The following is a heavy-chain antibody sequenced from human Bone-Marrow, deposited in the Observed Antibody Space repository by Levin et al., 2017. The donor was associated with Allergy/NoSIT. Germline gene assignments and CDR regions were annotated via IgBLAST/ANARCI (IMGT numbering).Heavy chain of an antibody. CDR1: GFSLRNPRMG. CDR3: ARIRGLGLFDE. CDR2: IFSNDEE. V-gene: IGHV2-26*01. Sequence: ESGPTLVKPTETLTLTCTVSGFSLRNPRMGVSWIRQPPGKALEWLAHIFSNDEESYSTSLRSRLTISKDTSKSQAVLTMTNMDPVDTATYYCARIRGLGLFDEWGQGTLVTVSS. D-gene: IGHD6-19*01. J-gene: IGHJ4*02.